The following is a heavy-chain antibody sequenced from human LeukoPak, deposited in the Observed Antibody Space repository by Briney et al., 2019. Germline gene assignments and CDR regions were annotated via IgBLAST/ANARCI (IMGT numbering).Heavy chain of an antibody. V-gene: IGHV1-2*02. CDR2: INPNSGGT. CDR1: GYTFIGYY. J-gene: IGHJ4*02. D-gene: IGHD2-21*02. CDR3: ASSRCGGDCSSDY. Sequence: ASVKVSCKASGYTFIGYYVHWVRQAPGQGLEWMGWINPNSGGTNYAQKFQGRVTMTRDTSISTAYMELSRLRSDDTAVYYCASSRCGGDCSSDYWGQGTLVTVSS.